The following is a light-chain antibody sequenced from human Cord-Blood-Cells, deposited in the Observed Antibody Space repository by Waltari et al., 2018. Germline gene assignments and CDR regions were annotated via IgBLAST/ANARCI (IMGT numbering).Light chain of an antibody. CDR3: QQYNNWPPLT. V-gene: IGKV3-15*01. CDR1: QSVSSN. Sequence: EIVMTQSPATLSVSPGERATLSCRASQSVSSNLAWYQQKPGQALRLHIYGASTRATGIPARFSGSGSGTEFTLTISSLQSEDFAVYYCQQYNNWPPLTFGRGTKVEIK. J-gene: IGKJ4*01. CDR2: GAS.